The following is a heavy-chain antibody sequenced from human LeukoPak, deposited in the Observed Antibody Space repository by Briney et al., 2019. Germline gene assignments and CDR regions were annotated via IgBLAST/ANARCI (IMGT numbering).Heavy chain of an antibody. V-gene: IGHV3-23*01. J-gene: IGHJ4*02. CDR1: GFTFSSYG. CDR3: AKIQGYFDY. Sequence: GGSLRLSCAASGFTFSSYGMSWVRQAPGEGPQWVSAITGSGGTTYYADSVKGRFTISRDNSKNTLYLQMNSLRAEDTAVYYCAKIQGYFDYWGQGNLVTVSS. CDR2: ITGSGGTT.